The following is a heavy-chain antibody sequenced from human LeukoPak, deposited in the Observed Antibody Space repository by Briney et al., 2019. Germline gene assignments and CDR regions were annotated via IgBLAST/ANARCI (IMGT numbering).Heavy chain of an antibody. CDR2: IYTSGST. Sequence: PSETLSLTCTVSGGSISSYYWSWIRQPAGKGLEWIGRIYTSGSTNYNPSLKSRVTMSVDTSKNQFSLKVTSVTAADTAVYYCARDAPGSGRPFDYWGRGTLVTVSS. V-gene: IGHV4-4*07. CDR1: GGSISSYY. J-gene: IGHJ2*01. CDR3: ARDAPGSGRPFDY. D-gene: IGHD3-10*01.